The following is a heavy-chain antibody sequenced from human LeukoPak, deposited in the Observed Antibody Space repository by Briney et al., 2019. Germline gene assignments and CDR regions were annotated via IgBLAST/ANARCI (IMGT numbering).Heavy chain of an antibody. J-gene: IGHJ4*02. V-gene: IGHV1-18*01. Sequence: ASVKVSCKASGYTFTSYGVSWVRQAPGQGLEWMGWISAYNGNTNYAQKLQGRVTMTTDTSTSTAYMELRSLRSDDTAVYYCARVVRGVIITPGDYWGQGTLVTVSS. CDR1: GYTFTSYG. CDR3: ARVVRGVIITPGDY. D-gene: IGHD3-10*01. CDR2: ISAYNGNT.